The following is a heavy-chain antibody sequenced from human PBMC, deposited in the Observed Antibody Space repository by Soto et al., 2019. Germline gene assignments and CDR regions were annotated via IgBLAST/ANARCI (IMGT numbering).Heavy chain of an antibody. CDR1: GGSTRSGGYY. J-gene: IGHJ4*02. CDR2: IDYSGSA. Sequence: QVQLQESGPGLVKPSQTLSLTCTVSGGSTRSGGYYWSWLRQHPGKGLKGTGCIDYSGSAYYTPSLKGGVTVSVDTSKNQCFRKLSPVTAADRAVYFCARDPIASGSDFGYWGQGTLGTVSS. V-gene: IGHV4-31*03. CDR3: ARDPIASGSDFGY. D-gene: IGHD3-10*01.